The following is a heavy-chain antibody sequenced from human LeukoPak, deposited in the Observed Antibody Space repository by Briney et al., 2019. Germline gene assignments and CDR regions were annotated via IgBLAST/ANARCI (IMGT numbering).Heavy chain of an antibody. D-gene: IGHD3-10*01. Sequence: SETLSLTCTVSGGSISGYFWSWIRQPPGKGLEWIGYIHYSGSTNYNPSLNSRVTISVDTSKNQFSLRLSSVTAANTAVYYCARYGITIVRGGKYYFDSWGQGTLVTVSS. J-gene: IGHJ4*02. CDR1: GGSISGYF. V-gene: IGHV4-59*08. CDR3: ARYGITIVRGGKYYFDS. CDR2: IHYSGST.